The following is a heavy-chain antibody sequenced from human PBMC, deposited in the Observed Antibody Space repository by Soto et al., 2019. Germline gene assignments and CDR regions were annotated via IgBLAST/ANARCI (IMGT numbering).Heavy chain of an antibody. V-gene: IGHV2-5*02. CDR3: AHRPDDSAWYGLDF. CDR2: IYWDDDK. CDR1: GFSLTTSGIG. D-gene: IGHD6-19*01. Sequence: QITLKESGPTVVKPTQTLTLTCTFSGFSLTTSGIGVGWIRQPPGKALEWLAVIYWDDDKRYNPSLQSRLTVSKDTSKNQVVLTMTNMDPVDTATYFCAHRPDDSAWYGLDFWGQGTLVTVSS. J-gene: IGHJ4*02.